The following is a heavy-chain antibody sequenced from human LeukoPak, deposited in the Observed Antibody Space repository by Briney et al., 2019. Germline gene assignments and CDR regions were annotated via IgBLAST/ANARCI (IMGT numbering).Heavy chain of an antibody. J-gene: IGHJ4*02. Sequence: SETLSLTCAVYGGSFSGYYWSWIRQPPGKGLEWIGEINHSGSTNYNPSLKSRVTISVDTSKNQFSLKLSSVTAADTAVYYCARHAELLWFGELSNYFDYWGQGTLVTVSS. D-gene: IGHD3-10*01. V-gene: IGHV4-34*01. CDR1: GGSFSGYY. CDR3: ARHAELLWFGELSNYFDY. CDR2: INHSGST.